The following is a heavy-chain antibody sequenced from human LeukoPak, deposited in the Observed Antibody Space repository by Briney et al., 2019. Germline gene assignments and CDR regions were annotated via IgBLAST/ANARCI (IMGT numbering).Heavy chain of an antibody. Sequence: SETLSLTCAVSGGSISSGGYSWSWIRQPPGKGLEWIGYIYHSGSTYYNPSLKSRVTISVDRSKNQFSLKLSPVTAADTAVYYCARVFDSSGPWAFDIWGQGTMVTVSS. V-gene: IGHV4-30-2*01. CDR1: GGSISSGGYS. J-gene: IGHJ3*02. CDR2: IYHSGST. CDR3: ARVFDSSGPWAFDI. D-gene: IGHD3-22*01.